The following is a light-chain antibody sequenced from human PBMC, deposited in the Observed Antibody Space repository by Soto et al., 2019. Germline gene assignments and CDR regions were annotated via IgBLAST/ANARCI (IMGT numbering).Light chain of an antibody. Sequence: EIVLTQSPGTLSLSPGERATLSCRASQTISSSFLAWYQQKTGQAPRLIIYRASRKAPGIPYRFSGRGTWTVFTLTISRLENEDFAVYYCHQFGSSPPDTFGPGTKMEIK. V-gene: IGKV3-20*01. CDR2: RAS. CDR1: QTISSSF. CDR3: HQFGSSPPDT. J-gene: IGKJ3*01.